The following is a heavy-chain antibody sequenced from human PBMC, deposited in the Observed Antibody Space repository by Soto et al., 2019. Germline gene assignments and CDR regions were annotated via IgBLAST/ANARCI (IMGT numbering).Heavy chain of an antibody. CDR3: AGSSSSWYKDGMDV. CDR1: GFTFSSYA. D-gene: IGHD6-13*01. CDR2: ISYDGSNK. Sequence: QVQLVESGGGVVQPGRSLRLSCAASGFTFSSYAMHWVRQAPGKGLEWVAVISYDGSNKYYADSVKGRFTISRDNSKNTLYLQMNSLRAEDTAVYFCAGSSSSWYKDGMDVWGQGTTVTVSS. J-gene: IGHJ6*02. V-gene: IGHV3-30-3*01.